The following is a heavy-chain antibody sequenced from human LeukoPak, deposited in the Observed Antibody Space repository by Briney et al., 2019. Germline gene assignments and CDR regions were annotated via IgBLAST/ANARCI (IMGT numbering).Heavy chain of an antibody. CDR2: IYYSGST. CDR1: GGSISSGDYY. Sequence: TPSETLSLTCTVSGGSISSGDYYWNWIRQPPGKGLERIGYIYYSGSTYYNPSLRSRITISVDTSNNHFSLKLSSVTAADTAVYYCARDGGGLLFDPWGQGTLVTVSS. D-gene: IGHD2-21*02. J-gene: IGHJ5*02. V-gene: IGHV4-30-4*08. CDR3: ARDGGGLLFDP.